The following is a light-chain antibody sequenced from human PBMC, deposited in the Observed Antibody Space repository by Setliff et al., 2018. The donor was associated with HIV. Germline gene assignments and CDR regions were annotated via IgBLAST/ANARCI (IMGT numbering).Light chain of an antibody. CDR2: YDS. V-gene: IGLV3-21*04. CDR3: QVWDSSSDHPYV. J-gene: IGLJ1*01. Sequence: SYELTQPPSVSVAPGKMAGITCGGNNIGSKSVHWYQQKPGQAPVLVISYDSDRPSGIPERFSGSNSGNTATLTISRVEAGDEADYYCQVWDSSSDHPYVFGTGTKVTVL. CDR1: NIGSKS.